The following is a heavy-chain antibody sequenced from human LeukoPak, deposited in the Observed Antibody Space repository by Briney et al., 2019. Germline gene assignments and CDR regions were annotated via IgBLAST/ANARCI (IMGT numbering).Heavy chain of an antibody. D-gene: IGHD3-10*01. CDR1: GGSFSGYY. CDR3: ARRKAYYYGSGSYSGYYYYYYMDV. CDR2: INHSGST. V-gene: IGHV4-34*01. Sequence: SETLSLTCAVYGGSFSGYYWSWTRQPPGKGLEWIGEINHSGSTNYNPSLKSRVTISVDTSKNQFSLKLSSVTAADTAVYYCARRKAYYYGSGSYSGYYYYYYMDVWGKGTTVTVSS. J-gene: IGHJ6*03.